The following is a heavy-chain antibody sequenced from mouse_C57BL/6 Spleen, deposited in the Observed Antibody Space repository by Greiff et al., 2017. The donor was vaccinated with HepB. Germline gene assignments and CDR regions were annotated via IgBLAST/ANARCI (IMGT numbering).Heavy chain of an antibody. J-gene: IGHJ3*01. Sequence: QVQLQQSGAELVRPGASVTLSCKASGYTFTDYEMHWVKQTPVHGLEWIGAIDPETGGTAYNQKFKGKAILTADKSSSTAYMELRSLTSEDSAVYYCTRPHYCGSRGAWFAYWGQGTLVTVSA. CDR2: IDPETGGT. D-gene: IGHD1-1*01. CDR1: GYTFTDYE. CDR3: TRPHYCGSRGAWFAY. V-gene: IGHV1-15*01.